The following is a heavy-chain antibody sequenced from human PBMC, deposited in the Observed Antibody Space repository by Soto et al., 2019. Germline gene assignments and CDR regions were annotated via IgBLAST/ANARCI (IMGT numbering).Heavy chain of an antibody. V-gene: IGHV4-59*01. Sequence: PSETLSLTCTVSGGSISYFYWSWSRQPPGEGLEWIGYIYYRGSTNYNPSLKSRVTISVDTSKNQFSLKLSSVTAADTAVYYCARTLYSYGPRFDYWGQGTLVTVS. D-gene: IGHD5-18*01. CDR1: GGSISYFY. J-gene: IGHJ4*02. CDR3: ARTLYSYGPRFDY. CDR2: IYYRGST.